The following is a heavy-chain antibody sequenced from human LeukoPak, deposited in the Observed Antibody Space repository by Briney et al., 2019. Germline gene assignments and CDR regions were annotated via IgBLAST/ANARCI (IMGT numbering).Heavy chain of an antibody. Sequence: GGSLRLSCAASGFDFSSNWMHWVRHAPGQGLVWVSRIKGDGISTNYADSVKGRFTISRDIAKNTLYLQMNSLRAEDTAVYYCARAPTPYDSSGYSNAWGQGTLVTVSS. CDR1: GFDFSSNW. CDR3: ARAPTPYDSSGYSNA. J-gene: IGHJ5*02. CDR2: IKGDGIST. V-gene: IGHV3-74*01. D-gene: IGHD3-22*01.